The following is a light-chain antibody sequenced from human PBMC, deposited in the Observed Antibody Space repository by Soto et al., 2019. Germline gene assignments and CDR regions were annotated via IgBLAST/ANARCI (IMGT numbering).Light chain of an antibody. J-gene: IGLJ2*01. CDR1: SSDVGGYNY. V-gene: IGLV2-14*01. CDR2: EVS. Sequence: QSALTQPASMSGSPGQSITISCTGTSSDVGGYNYVSWYQQHPGKAPKLMIYEVSNRPSGVSNRFSGSKSGNTASLTISGLQDEDEADYYCCSYSSSRTVVFGGGTKLTVL. CDR3: CSYSSSRTVV.